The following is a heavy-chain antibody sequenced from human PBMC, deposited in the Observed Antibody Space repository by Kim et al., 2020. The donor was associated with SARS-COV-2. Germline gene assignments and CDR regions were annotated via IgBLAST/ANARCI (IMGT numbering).Heavy chain of an antibody. D-gene: IGHD3-10*01. CDR1: GFSFSTHY. Sequence: GGSLRLSCAASGFSFSTHYMTWVRRAPGKGLEWVGLIKNKADGGTTDNAAPVKDRFIISRDDSKNTLYLQVNSLKTEDTAVYYCATELWFGELFIPYWGQGTLVTVSS. CDR2: IKNKADGGTT. J-gene: IGHJ4*02. CDR3: ATELWFGELFIPY. V-gene: IGHV3-15*01.